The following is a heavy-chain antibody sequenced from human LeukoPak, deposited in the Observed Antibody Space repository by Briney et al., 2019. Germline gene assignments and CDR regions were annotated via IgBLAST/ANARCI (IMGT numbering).Heavy chain of an antibody. CDR3: ARVIVFMSTGPHLDY. V-gene: IGHV3-23*01. CDR1: GFTFNNFA. Sequence: GGSLRLSCAASGFTFNNFAMSWVRQAPGTGLEWVSAISGSAGSTYYADSVKGRFTISRDNAENTLYLQMNSLRAEDTAVYYCARVIVFMSTGPHLDYWGQGTLAIVSS. CDR2: ISGSAGST. J-gene: IGHJ4*02. D-gene: IGHD3-16*01.